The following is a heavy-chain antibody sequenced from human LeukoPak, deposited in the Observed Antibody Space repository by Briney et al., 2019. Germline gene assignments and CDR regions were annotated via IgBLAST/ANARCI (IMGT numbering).Heavy chain of an antibody. Sequence: KPSETLSLTCAVYGGSFSGYYWSWIRQPPGKGLEWIGEINHSGSTNYNPSLKSRVTISVDTSKNQFSLKLSSVTAADTAVYYCARAVAGTFFDYWGRGTLVTVSS. CDR3: ARAVAGTFFDY. CDR2: INHSGST. CDR1: GGSFSGYY. D-gene: IGHD6-19*01. J-gene: IGHJ4*02. V-gene: IGHV4-34*01.